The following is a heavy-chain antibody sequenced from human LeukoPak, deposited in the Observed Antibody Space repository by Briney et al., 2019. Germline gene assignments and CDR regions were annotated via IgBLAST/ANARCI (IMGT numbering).Heavy chain of an antibody. J-gene: IGHJ3*02. CDR1: GGSISSGAYY. V-gene: IGHV4-30-4*08. CDR3: ARDPVPVSPHAFDI. Sequence: SETLSLTCTVSGGSISSGAYYWSWIRQPPGKGLEWIGYMYYSGSTYYNPSLKSRVTISVDTSKNQFSLKLSSVTAADTAVYYCARDPVPVSPHAFDIWGQGTMVTVSS. D-gene: IGHD2-2*01. CDR2: MYYSGST.